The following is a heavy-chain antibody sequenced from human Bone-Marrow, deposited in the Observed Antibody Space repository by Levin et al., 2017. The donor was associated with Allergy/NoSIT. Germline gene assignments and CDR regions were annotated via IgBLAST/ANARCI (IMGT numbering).Heavy chain of an antibody. CDR3: ATDYAVDDAFDI. J-gene: IGHJ3*02. D-gene: IGHD4/OR15-4a*01. CDR1: GYTFTGYY. Sequence: GESLKISCKASGYTFTGYYIHWVRQAPGQGLEWMGWINPNSGGTDYAQKFQGRVTMTRDTSISTAYMELSRLRSDDTAVYYCATDYAVDDAFDIWGQGTMVTVSS. V-gene: IGHV1-2*02. CDR2: INPNSGGT.